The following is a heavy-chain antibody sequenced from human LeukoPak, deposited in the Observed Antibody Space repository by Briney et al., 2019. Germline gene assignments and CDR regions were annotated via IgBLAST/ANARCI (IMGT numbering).Heavy chain of an antibody. V-gene: IGHV4-39*01. J-gene: IGHJ4*02. D-gene: IGHD1-26*01. Sequence: NPSETLSLTCTVSGGSISSSSYYWGWIRQPPGKGLEWIGSIYYSGSTYYNPSPKSRVTISVDTSKNQFSLKLSSVTAADTAVYYCARHFRPVGVKYYFDYWGQGTLVTVSS. CDR1: GGSISSSSYY. CDR2: IYYSGST. CDR3: ARHFRPVGVKYYFDY.